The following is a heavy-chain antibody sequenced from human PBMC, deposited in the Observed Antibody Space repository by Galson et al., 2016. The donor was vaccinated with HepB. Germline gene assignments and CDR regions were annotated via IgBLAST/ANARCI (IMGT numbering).Heavy chain of an antibody. CDR3: AREADFYDRTGYFPPFAY. J-gene: IGHJ4*02. CDR2: ISISGSTV. D-gene: IGHD3-22*01. V-gene: IGHV3-48*03. CDR1: GFTFSRYN. Sequence: SLRLSCAGSGFTFSRYNMNWVRQAPGNGLDWLADISISGSTVYYADSVKGRFTISRDNDKNSVYLQMDRLRDEDTAVYYCAREADFYDRTGYFPPFAYWGQGILVTVSS.